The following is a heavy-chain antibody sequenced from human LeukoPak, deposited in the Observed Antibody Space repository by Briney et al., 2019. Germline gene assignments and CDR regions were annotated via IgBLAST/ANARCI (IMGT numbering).Heavy chain of an antibody. CDR2: ISYDGSNK. J-gene: IGHJ4*02. V-gene: IGHV3-30-3*01. CDR3: ARDLLDTSGWYGFYFDF. Sequence: GGSLRLSCAASGFTFSNYAIHWVRQAPGKGLEWVAVISYDGSNKYYADSVKGRFTISRDNSKNTLCLQMNSLRVEDTAVYYCARDLLDTSGWYGFYFDFWGQGTLVTVSS. D-gene: IGHD6-19*01. CDR1: GFTFSNYA.